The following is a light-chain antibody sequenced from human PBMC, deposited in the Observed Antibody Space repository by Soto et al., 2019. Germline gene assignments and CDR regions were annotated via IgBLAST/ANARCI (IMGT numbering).Light chain of an antibody. J-gene: IGKJ4*01. CDR1: QSVSSY. CDR2: DAS. CDR3: QQRGKWPLT. Sequence: EFVLTQSPATLSLSPGERSTLSCRASQSVSSYLAWYQQKPGQAPRLLIYDASTRATGIPARFSASGSGTDFALTISRLEPDDFAVYYCQQRGKWPLTFGGGTKVDIK. V-gene: IGKV3-11*01.